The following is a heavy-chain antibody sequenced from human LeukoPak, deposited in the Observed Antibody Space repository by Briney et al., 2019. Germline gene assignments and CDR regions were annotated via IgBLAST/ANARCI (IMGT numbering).Heavy chain of an antibody. CDR2: IYYRGST. J-gene: IGHJ5*02. D-gene: IGHD3-10*01. V-gene: IGHV4-31*03. CDR3: ASRRARGNWFDP. CDR1: GGSISSGGYY. Sequence: SETLSLTCTVSGGSISSGGYYWSWIRQHPGKGPEWIGYIYYRGSTYYNPSLKSRVTISVDTSKNQFSLKLSSVTAADTAVYYCASRRARGNWFDPWGQGTLVTVSS.